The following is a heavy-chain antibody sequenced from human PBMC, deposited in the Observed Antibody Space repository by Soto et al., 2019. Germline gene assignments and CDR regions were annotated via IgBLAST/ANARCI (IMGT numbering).Heavy chain of an antibody. D-gene: IGHD3-10*01. J-gene: IGHJ4*02. Sequence: SETLSLTCTVSGGSISSAGYYWCLIRQPPGKGLEWIGYIYYSGSTYYNPSLKSRVTISVDTSKNQFSLKLSSVTAADTAVYYCAREGPQPQPTYYYGSGSSVWVQGNLVTV. CDR3: AREGPQPQPTYYYGSGSSV. CDR2: IYYSGST. V-gene: IGHV4-30-4*01. CDR1: GGSISSAGYY.